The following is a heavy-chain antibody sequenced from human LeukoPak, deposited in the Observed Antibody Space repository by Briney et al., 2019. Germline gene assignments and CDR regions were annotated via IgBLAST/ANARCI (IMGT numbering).Heavy chain of an antibody. CDR2: ISSSSSTI. J-gene: IGHJ4*02. CDR3: ASWGSGYSYGYVPYYFDY. CDR1: GFTLGSYS. V-gene: IGHV3-48*01. Sequence: GGSLRLSCAASGFTLGSYSMNWVRQAPGKGLEWVSYISSSSSTIYYADSVKGRFTISRDNAKNSLYLQMNSLRAEDTAVYYCASWGSGYSYGYVPYYFDYWGQGTLVTVSS. D-gene: IGHD5-18*01.